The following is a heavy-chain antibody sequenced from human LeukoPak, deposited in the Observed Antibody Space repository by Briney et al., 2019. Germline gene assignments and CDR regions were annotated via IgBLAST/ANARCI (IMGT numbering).Heavy chain of an antibody. D-gene: IGHD3-3*01. Sequence: PGGSLRLSCAASGFTFSSYWMHWVRQAPGKGLEWLAILSYDGSQKYYVDSVKGRFTISRDNSKNTLYLQMNSLRVEDTAVYFCAKDLTPYYEFWSGSDYWGQGTLVTVSS. V-gene: IGHV3-30*18. CDR2: LSYDGSQK. CDR3: AKDLTPYYEFWSGSDY. J-gene: IGHJ4*02. CDR1: GFTFSSYW.